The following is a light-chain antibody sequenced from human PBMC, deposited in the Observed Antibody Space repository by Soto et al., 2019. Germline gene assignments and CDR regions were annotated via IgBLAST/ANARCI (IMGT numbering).Light chain of an antibody. CDR3: QQYGTSPFA. J-gene: IGKJ5*01. CDR2: RTF. V-gene: IGKV3-20*01. CDR1: QSISSSY. Sequence: EIVLTQSPGTLSLSPGERATLSCRASQSISSSYLAWYQQKPGQPPRLLLYRTFSRATGIPDRFSGSGSGTDFTLTISRLEPEDFAVYHCQQYGTSPFAFSQGTRLEIK.